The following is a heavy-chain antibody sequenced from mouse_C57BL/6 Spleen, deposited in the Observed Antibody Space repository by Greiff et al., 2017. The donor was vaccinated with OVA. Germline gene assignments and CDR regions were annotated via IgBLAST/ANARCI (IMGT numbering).Heavy chain of an antibody. J-gene: IGHJ2*01. CDR2: IYPGDGDT. CDR3: ARKAIYYDYDVPFDY. V-gene: IGHV1-82*01. D-gene: IGHD2-4*01. Sequence: QVQLQQSGPELVKPGASVKISCKASGYAFSSSWMNWVKQRPGKGLEWIGRIYPGDGDTNYNGKFKGKATLTADKSSSTAYMQLSSLTSEDSAVYFCARKAIYYDYDVPFDYWGQGTTLTVSS. CDR1: GYAFSSSW.